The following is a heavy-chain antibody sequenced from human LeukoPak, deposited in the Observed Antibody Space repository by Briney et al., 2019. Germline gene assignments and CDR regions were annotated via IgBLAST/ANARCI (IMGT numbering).Heavy chain of an antibody. V-gene: IGHV3-33*01. CDR2: TWYDGSNE. CDR3: AVNFDF. CDR1: GFTFSNYG. Sequence: GGSLRLSCAASGFTFSNYGMHWVRQAPGKGLEWAAVTWYDGSNEYYADSVKGRFTIFRDNSKNTLYLQMHSLRAEDTAIYYCAVNFDFWGQGTLVTVSS. J-gene: IGHJ4*02.